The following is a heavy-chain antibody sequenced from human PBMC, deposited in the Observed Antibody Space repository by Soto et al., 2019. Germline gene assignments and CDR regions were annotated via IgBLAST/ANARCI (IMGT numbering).Heavy chain of an antibody. CDR2: IFSNDEK. Sequence: QVTLKESGPVLVKPTETLTLTCTVSGFSLSNARMGVSWIRQPPGKALEWLAHIFSNDEKSYSTSLKSRLTISKDTSKSQVVLTMTNMDPVDTAIYYCARICLYSSSVRYFDYWGQGTLVTVSS. D-gene: IGHD6-6*01. CDR3: ARICLYSSSVRYFDY. J-gene: IGHJ4*02. CDR1: GFSLSNARMG. V-gene: IGHV2-26*01.